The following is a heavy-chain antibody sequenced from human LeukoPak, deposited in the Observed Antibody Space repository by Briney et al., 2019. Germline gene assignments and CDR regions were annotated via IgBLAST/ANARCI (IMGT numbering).Heavy chain of an antibody. J-gene: IGHJ4*02. D-gene: IGHD3-22*01. V-gene: IGHV3-21*01. CDR1: GFTFDDYA. CDR2: ISSSSSYI. CDR3: ARDRRGYDSSGYYYVRY. Sequence: GGSLRLSCATSGFTFDDYAMHWVRQAPGKGLEWVSSISSSSSYIYYADSVKGRFTISRDNAKNSLYLQMNSLRAEDTAVYYCARDRRGYDSSGYYYVRYWGQGTLVTVSS.